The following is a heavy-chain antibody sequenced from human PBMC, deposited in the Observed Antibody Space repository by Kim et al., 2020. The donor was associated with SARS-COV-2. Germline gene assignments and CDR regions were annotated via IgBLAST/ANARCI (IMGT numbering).Heavy chain of an antibody. Sequence: GGSLRLSCAASGFTFSSYSMNWVRQAPGKGLEWVSSISSSSSYIYYADSVKGRFTISRDNAKNSLYLQMNSLRAEDTAVYYCARSGTYYDILTGTRPYYFDYWGQGTLVTVSS. CDR1: GFTFSSYS. CDR3: ARSGTYYDILTGTRPYYFDY. D-gene: IGHD3-9*01. CDR2: ISSSSSYI. V-gene: IGHV3-21*01. J-gene: IGHJ4*02.